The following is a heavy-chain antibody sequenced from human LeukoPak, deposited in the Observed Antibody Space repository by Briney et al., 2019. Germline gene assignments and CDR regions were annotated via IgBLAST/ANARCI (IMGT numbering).Heavy chain of an antibody. D-gene: IGHD6-13*01. CDR1: GFTFSSYA. J-gene: IGHJ4*02. CDR3: ARGVYSSWQTVFCDY. CDR2: ISYDGSNK. V-gene: IGHV3-30-3*01. Sequence: GGSLRLSCAASGFTFSSYAMHWVRQAPGKGLEWVAVISYDGSNKYYADSVKGRFTISRDNSKNTLYLQMNSLRAEDTAVYYYARGVYSSWQTVFCDYWGQGTLVTVSS.